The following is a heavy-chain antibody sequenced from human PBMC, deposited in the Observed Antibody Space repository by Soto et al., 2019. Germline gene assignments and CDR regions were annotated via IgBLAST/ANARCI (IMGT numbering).Heavy chain of an antibody. CDR1: GYTFTSYY. D-gene: IGHD2-21*02. J-gene: IGHJ1*01. CDR2: INPRGGST. V-gene: IGHV1-46*01. CDR3: AKDAVVTADEYFQH. Sequence: ASVKVSCKASGYTFTSYYMHWVRQAPGQGLEWMGIINPRGGSTSYAQKFQGRVTMTRDTSTSTAYMKLGSLRSNDTAVYYCAKDAVVTADEYFQHWGQGPLVP.